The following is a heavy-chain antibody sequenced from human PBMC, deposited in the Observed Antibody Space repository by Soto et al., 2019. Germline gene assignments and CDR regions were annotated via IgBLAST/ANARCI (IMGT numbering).Heavy chain of an antibody. J-gene: IGHJ5*02. D-gene: IGHD3-3*01. CDR2: IYYSGST. CDR3: ARHDYDFWSGSLNWFDP. Sequence: SETLSLTCTVSGGSISSYYWGWIRQPPGKGLEWIGSIYYSGSTYYNPSLKSRVTISVDTSKNQFSLKLSSVTAADTAVYYCARHDYDFWSGSLNWFDPWGQGTLVTVSS. V-gene: IGHV4-39*01. CDR1: GGSISSYY.